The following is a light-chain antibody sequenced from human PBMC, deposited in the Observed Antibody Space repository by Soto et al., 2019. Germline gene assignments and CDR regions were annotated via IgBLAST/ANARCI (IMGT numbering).Light chain of an antibody. Sequence: QSALTQPASVSGSPGQSITISCTGTSSDVVGYNYVSWYQQHPGKAPKVMIYDVSNRPSGVSNRFSGSKSGNTASLTISGLQAEDEADYYCSSYTSSSTLVVFGGGTKRTVL. V-gene: IGLV2-14*01. CDR2: DVS. CDR3: SSYTSSSTLVV. J-gene: IGLJ2*01. CDR1: SSDVVGYNY.